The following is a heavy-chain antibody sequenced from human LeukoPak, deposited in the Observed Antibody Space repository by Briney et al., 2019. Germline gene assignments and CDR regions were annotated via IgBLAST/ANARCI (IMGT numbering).Heavy chain of an antibody. J-gene: IGHJ6*02. D-gene: IGHD3-22*01. CDR1: GYTFTSYA. Sequence: ASVKVSCKASGYTFTSYAMNWVRQAPGQGLEWMEWINTNTGNPTYAQGFTGRFVFSLDTSVSTAYLQISSLKAEDTAVYYCARHYYDSSGYYAYYYYYGMDVWGQGTTVTVSS. CDR2: INTNTGNP. V-gene: IGHV7-4-1*02. CDR3: ARHYYDSSGYYAYYYYYGMDV.